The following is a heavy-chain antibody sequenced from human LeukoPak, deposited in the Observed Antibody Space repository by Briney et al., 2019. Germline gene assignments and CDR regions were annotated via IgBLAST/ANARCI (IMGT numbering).Heavy chain of an antibody. CDR3: ARDPEEYYDSSAYYDGFDM. V-gene: IGHV3-30*02. J-gene: IGHJ3*02. D-gene: IGHD3-22*01. CDR1: GFNFSNSG. CDR2: LRYDGSNK. Sequence: PGGSLRLSCAASGFNFSNSGMHWVRQAPGKGLEWVTFLRYDGSNKYYADSVKGRFTISRDNSKNTLYLQMNSRITEDTAVYYCARDPEEYYDSSAYYDGFDMWGQGTMVTVSS.